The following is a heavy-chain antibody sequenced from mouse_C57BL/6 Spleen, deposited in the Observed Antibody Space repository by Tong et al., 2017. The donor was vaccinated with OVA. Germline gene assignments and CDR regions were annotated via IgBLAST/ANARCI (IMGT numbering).Heavy chain of an antibody. CDR3: ARDWDDAMDY. V-gene: IGHV1-22*01. J-gene: IGHJ4*01. D-gene: IGHD4-1*01. CDR1: GYTFTDYN. CDR2: INPNNGGT. Sequence: QLQESGPELVKPGASVKMSCKASGYTFTDYNMHWVKQSHGKSLEWIGYINPNNGGTSYNQKFKGKATLTVNKSSSTAYMELRSLTSEDTAVYYCARDWDDAMDYWGQGTSVTVSS.